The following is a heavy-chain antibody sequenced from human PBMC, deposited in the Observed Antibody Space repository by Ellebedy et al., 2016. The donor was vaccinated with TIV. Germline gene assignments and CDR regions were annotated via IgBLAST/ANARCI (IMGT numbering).Heavy chain of an antibody. V-gene: IGHV1-46*01. J-gene: IGHJ4*02. CDR2: LDARVGST. Sequence: ASVQVSCKTSGYTFTKYYFHWIRQAPGRGRVWMGVLDARVGSTTYAQSLQGRVTMTADTSTRTIYMELRGLRLEDTAVYYCASVPSAGADFWGQGTLVTVSS. CDR3: ASVPSAGADF. CDR1: GYTFTKYY. D-gene: IGHD4-17*01.